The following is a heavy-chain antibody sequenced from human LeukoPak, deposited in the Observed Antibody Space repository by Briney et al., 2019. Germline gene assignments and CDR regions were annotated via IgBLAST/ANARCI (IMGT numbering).Heavy chain of an antibody. CDR1: GFTFTSYG. Sequence: GGSLRLSCTASGFTFTSYGMNWVRQAPGKGLEWVSFIDTSGSYIYYGDSLKGGVTISRDNAKNSLYLQMNGLRAEDTAVYCCARGRSITLLRGVAMSDGFDIWGQGAMVTVSS. CDR3: ARGRSITLLRGVAMSDGFDI. CDR2: IDTSGSYI. V-gene: IGHV3-21*01. D-gene: IGHD3-10*01. J-gene: IGHJ3*02.